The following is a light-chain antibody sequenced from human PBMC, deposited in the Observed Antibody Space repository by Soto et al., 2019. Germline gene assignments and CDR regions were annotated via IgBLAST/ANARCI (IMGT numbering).Light chain of an antibody. Sequence: EIVLTQSPGTLSLSPGDRATLSCRASQSLSVSYIAWYQRKPGQAPRLLIYSTSTRAAGIPDRFTGRGSGTHFTLTISSLEPEDFAVYYCQQRSNWFLTFGGGTKVDIK. V-gene: IGKV3-11*01. J-gene: IGKJ4*01. CDR3: QQRSNWFLT. CDR1: QSLSVS. CDR2: STS.